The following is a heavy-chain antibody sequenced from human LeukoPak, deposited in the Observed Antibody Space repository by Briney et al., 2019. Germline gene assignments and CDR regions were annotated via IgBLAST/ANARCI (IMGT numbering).Heavy chain of an antibody. D-gene: IGHD5-24*01. CDR1: GHTFINYA. V-gene: IGHV1-3*01. CDR3: ARVGDGYNYGVDY. CDR2: INVGNGDT. Sequence: ASVKVSCKASGHTFINYAIHWVRQGPGQRLEWVGWINVGNGDTKYSQKFQGRVTITADESTSTAYMELSSLRSEDTAVYYCARVGDGYNYGVDYWGQGTLVTVSS. J-gene: IGHJ4*02.